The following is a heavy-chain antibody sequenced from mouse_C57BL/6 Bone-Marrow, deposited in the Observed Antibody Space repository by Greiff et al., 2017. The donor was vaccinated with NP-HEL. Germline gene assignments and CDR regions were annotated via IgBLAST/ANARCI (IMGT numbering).Heavy chain of an antibody. J-gene: IGHJ3*01. CDR1: GYTFTDYE. V-gene: IGHV1-15*01. Sequence: VKLKQSGAELVRPGASVTLSCKASGYTFTDYEMHWVKQTPVHGLEWIGAIDPETGGTAYNQKFKGKAILTADKSSSTAYMELRSLTSEDSAVYYCTREEEGFAYWGQGTLVTVSA. CDR3: TREEEGFAY. CDR2: IDPETGGT.